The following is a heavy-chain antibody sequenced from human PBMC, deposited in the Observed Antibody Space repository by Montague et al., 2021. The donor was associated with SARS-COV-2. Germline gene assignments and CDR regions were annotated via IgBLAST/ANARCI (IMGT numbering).Heavy chain of an antibody. CDR1: GFTFSNIW. V-gene: IGHV3-7*01. CDR2: IKPDESEK. J-gene: IGHJ6*02. CDR3: AKNGGAHGLDA. Sequence: SLRLSCAASGFTFSNIWMSWVRQAPGKGLEWVANIKPDESEKNYVDSVKGRFSISRDNATNSLYLQMDNLRAEDTAIYYCAKNGGAHGLDAWGQGTSVSVSS. D-gene: IGHD4-23*01.